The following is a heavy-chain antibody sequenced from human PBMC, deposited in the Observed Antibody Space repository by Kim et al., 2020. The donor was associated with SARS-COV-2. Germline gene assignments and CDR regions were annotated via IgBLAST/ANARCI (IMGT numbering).Heavy chain of an antibody. J-gene: IGHJ6*02. D-gene: IGHD6-13*01. CDR3: ARELSTHNYYGMDV. CDR2: IYHSGST. V-gene: IGHV4-4*02. CDR1: GGSISSSNW. Sequence: SETLSLTCAVSGGSISSSNWWSWVRQPPGKGLEWIGEIYHSGSTNYNPSLKSRVTISVDKSKNQFSLKLSSVTAADTAVYYCARELSTHNYYGMDVWGQGTTVTVSS.